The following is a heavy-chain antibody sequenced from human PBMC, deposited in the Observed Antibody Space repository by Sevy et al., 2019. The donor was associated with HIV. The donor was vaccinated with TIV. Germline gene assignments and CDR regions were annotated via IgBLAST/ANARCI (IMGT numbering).Heavy chain of an antibody. Sequence: GGSLRLSCAASGFTFAKYSMSWLRQAPGKGLEWVSTFSFGCGRINYADSVKGRFTISRDDSKNTLYLQMISLRAEDTATYFCAREGCTQPHDYWGQGTLVTVSS. J-gene: IGHJ4*02. CDR2: FSFGCGRI. CDR3: AREGCTQPHDY. V-gene: IGHV3-23*01. CDR1: GFTFAKYS.